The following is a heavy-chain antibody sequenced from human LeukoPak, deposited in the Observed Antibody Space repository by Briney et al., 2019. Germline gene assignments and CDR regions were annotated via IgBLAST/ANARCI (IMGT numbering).Heavy chain of an antibody. CDR1: GFTFSSYW. J-gene: IGHJ4*02. V-gene: IGHV3-7*01. CDR3: ARVPPGPRYYDFWSGYYTVGDPPS. D-gene: IGHD3-3*01. CDR2: IKQDGSEK. Sequence: PGGSLRLSCAASGFTFSSYWMSWVRQAPGKGLEWVANIKQDGSEKYYVASVKGRFTISRDNAKNSLYLQMNSLRAEDTAVYYCARVPPGPRYYDFWSGYYTVGDPPSWGQGTLVTVSS.